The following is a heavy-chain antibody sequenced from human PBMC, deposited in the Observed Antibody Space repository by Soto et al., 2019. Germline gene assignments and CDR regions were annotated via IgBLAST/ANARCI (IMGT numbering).Heavy chain of an antibody. D-gene: IGHD2-15*01. CDR3: ALEYCSGGHWCYLDY. CDR1: GITFSSYG. V-gene: IGHV3-30*03. Sequence: QVQLVESGGGVVQPGRSLRLSCAASGITFSSYGMHWVRQAPGKGLEWLAVISFDGSYKNYADSVKGQFTISRDNSKNTLYLQMNSLRPEDTAVFYCALEYCSGGHWCYLDYWGRGTLVTVSP. J-gene: IGHJ4*02. CDR2: ISFDGSYK.